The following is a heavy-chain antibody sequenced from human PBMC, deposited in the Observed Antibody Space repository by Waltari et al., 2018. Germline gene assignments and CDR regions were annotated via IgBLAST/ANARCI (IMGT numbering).Heavy chain of an antibody. CDR2: IYYSGRT. V-gene: IGHV4-39*01. CDR1: GGSISSSSYY. Sequence: QLQLQESGPGLVKPSETLSLTCTVSGGSISSSSYYWGWIRQPPGKGLEWVGGIYYSGRTYYNPSLKSRVTISVDTSKNQFSLKLSSVTAADTAVYYCARHPAMTIMLWYFDLWGRGTLVTVSS. D-gene: IGHD2-8*01. J-gene: IGHJ2*01. CDR3: ARHPAMTIMLWYFDL.